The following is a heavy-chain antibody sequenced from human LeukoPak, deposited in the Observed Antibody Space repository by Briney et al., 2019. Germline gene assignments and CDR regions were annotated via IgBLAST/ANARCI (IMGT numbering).Heavy chain of an antibody. CDR3: ARGAIRLNYYYGMDV. CDR2: IYYSGST. D-gene: IGHD5-18*01. V-gene: IGHV4-39*01. CDR1: GGSISSSSYY. Sequence: PSETLSLTCTVSGGSISSSSYYWGWIRQPPGKGLEWIGGIYYSGSTYYNPSLKSRVTISVDTSKNQFSLKLSSVTAADTAVYYCARGAIRLNYYYGMDVWGQGTTVTVSS. J-gene: IGHJ6*02.